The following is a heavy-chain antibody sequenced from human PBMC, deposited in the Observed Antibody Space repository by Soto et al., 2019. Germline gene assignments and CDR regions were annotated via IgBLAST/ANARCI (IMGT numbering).Heavy chain of an antibody. D-gene: IGHD2-2*01. J-gene: IGHJ6*02. V-gene: IGHV4-61*01. CDR2: LYYTGTT. CDR1: GDSVSSGSYY. Sequence: QVQLQESGPGLVKPSETLSLTCTVSGDSVSSGSYYWTWIRQPPGKGLEWIGYLYYTGTTNYNPSLKSRVTMSLDTSSNQFSLRLSSVTAADTAVYFCARTFCSTTSRQAHGMDVWGQGTSVTVSS. CDR3: ARTFCSTTSRQAHGMDV.